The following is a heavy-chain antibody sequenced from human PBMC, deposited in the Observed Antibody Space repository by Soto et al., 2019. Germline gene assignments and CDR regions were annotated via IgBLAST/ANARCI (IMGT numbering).Heavy chain of an antibody. CDR2: IYYSGST. V-gene: IGHV4-39*01. CDR1: GGSISSSSYY. J-gene: IGHJ4*02. CDR3: ARSRRGQLVLTYYFDY. Sequence: SETLSLTCTVSGGSISSSSYYWGWIRQPPGKGLEWIGSIYYSGSTYYNPSLKSRVTISVDTSKNQFSLKLSSVTAADTAVYYCARSRRGQLVLTYYFDYWGQGTLVTVSS. D-gene: IGHD6-6*01.